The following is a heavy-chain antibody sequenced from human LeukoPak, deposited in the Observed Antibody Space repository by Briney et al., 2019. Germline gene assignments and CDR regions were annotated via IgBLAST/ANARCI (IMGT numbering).Heavy chain of an antibody. D-gene: IGHD3-3*01. CDR1: GGSISSHY. CDR2: IYYSGST. V-gene: IGHV4-59*11. J-gene: IGHJ6*03. CDR3: ARSFSSYYDFWSGYYTGGFYYYYYMDV. Sequence: PSETLSLTCTVSGGSISSHYWSWIRQPPGKGLEWIGYIYYSGSTNYNPSLKSRVTISVDTSKNQFSLKLSSVTAADTAVYYCARSFSSYYDFWSGYYTGGFYYYYYMDVWGKGTTVTVSS.